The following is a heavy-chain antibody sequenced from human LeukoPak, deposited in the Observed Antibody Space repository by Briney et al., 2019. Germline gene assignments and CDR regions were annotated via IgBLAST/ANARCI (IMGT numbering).Heavy chain of an antibody. CDR2: ISYDGSNK. CDR3: AKDDGRLKYYFDY. D-gene: IGHD2-21*01. J-gene: IGHJ4*02. CDR1: GFTFSSYG. V-gene: IGHV3-30*18. Sequence: SGGSLRLSCAASGFTFSSYGMHWVRQAPGKGLEWVAVISYDGSNKYYADSVKGRFTISRDNSKNTLYLQMNSLRGEDTAVYYCAKDDGRLKYYFDYWGQGTLVTVSS.